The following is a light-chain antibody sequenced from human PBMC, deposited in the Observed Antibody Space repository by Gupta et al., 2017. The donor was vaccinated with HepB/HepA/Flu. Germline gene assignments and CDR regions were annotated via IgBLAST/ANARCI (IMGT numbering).Light chain of an antibody. CDR3: QHYGDSRWT. Sequence: EIELTQSPGTLSLSPGERATLSCRASQSVDSRYLVWYQQKPGQAPRLLIYGASSRAAGIPDRCSGRGAGTDFILTISRLEPEDFAVYYCQHYGDSRWTFGQGTKVEIK. V-gene: IGKV3-20*01. J-gene: IGKJ1*01. CDR2: GAS. CDR1: QSVDSRY.